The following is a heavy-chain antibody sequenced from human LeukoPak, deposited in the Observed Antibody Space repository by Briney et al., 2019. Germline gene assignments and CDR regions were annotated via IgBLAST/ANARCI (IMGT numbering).Heavy chain of an antibody. CDR1: GGFFSGYY. CDR2: INHSGST. Sequence: SETLSLTCAIYGGFFSGYYWSWIRHPPGRPLEWIGEINHSGSTNYNPSLKTRVTISVDTSKNQFSLKLSSVTAADTAVYYCARGGFWSGYYPYYYYYMDVWGKRTTVTVSS. D-gene: IGHD3-3*01. V-gene: IGHV4-34*01. J-gene: IGHJ6*03. CDR3: ARGGFWSGYYPYYYYYMDV.